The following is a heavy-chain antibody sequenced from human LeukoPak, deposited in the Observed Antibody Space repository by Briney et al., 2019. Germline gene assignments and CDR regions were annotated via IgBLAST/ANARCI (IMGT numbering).Heavy chain of an antibody. Sequence: PSETLSLTCTVSGYSISSGYYWGWIRQPPGKGLEWIGSIYHSGSTYYNPSLKSRVTISVDTSKNQFSLKLSSVTAADTAVYYCAREGRDGYDYWGQGTLVTVSS. D-gene: IGHD5-24*01. V-gene: IGHV4-38-2*02. CDR3: AREGRDGYDY. CDR2: IYHSGST. J-gene: IGHJ4*02. CDR1: GYSISSGYY.